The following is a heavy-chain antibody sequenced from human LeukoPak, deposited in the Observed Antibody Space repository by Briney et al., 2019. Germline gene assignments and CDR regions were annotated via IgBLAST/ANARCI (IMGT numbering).Heavy chain of an antibody. J-gene: IGHJ4*02. V-gene: IGHV4-39*01. D-gene: IGHD3-9*01. CDR1: GGSISSSSYY. CDR3: ARQNYDILTGYCSTPFDY. CDR2: IYYSGST. Sequence: KPSETLSLTCTVSGGSISSSSYYWGWIRQPPGKGLEWIGSIYYSGSTYYNPSLKSRVTISVDTSKNQFSLKLSSVTAADTAVYYCARQNYDILTGYCSTPFDYWGQGTLVTVSS.